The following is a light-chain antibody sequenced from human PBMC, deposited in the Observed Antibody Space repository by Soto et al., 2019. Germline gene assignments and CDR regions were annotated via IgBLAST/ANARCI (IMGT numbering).Light chain of an antibody. CDR3: SSYIGISSYKSSGTHWV. Sequence: QSALTQPASVSGSPGQSITISCTGTSSDVGGYDYVSWYQQHPGKAPKIMIYDVSDRPSGVSNRFSGSKSGNTASLTISGLQAEDEADYYCSSYIGISSYKSSGTHWVFGGGTQLTVL. V-gene: IGLV2-14*01. CDR1: SSDVGGYDY. J-gene: IGLJ3*02. CDR2: DVS.